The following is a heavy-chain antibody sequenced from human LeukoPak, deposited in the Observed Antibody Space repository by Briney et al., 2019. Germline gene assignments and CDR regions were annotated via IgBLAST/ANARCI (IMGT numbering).Heavy chain of an antibody. CDR3: ARDRSFSGSSRGY. V-gene: IGHV3-21*01. CDR1: GFTFSSYS. Sequence: GGSLRLSCAASGFTFSSYSMNWVRQALGKGLEWVSSISSSSSYIYYADSVKGRFTISRDNAKNSLYLQMNSLRAEDTAVYYCARDRSFSGSSRGYWGQGTLVTVSS. CDR2: ISSSSSYI. J-gene: IGHJ4*02. D-gene: IGHD1-26*01.